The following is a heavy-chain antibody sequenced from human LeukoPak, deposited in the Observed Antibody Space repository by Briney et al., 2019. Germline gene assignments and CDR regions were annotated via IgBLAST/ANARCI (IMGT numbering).Heavy chain of an antibody. D-gene: IGHD2-8*01. Sequence: GGSLRLSCAASGFTFSSYAMHWVRQAPGKGLEWVAVISYDGSNKYYADSVKGRSTISRDNSKNTLYLQMNSLRAEDTAVYYCARDGGLMVGDTNYFDYWGQGTLVTVSS. CDR3: ARDGGLMVGDTNYFDY. CDR1: GFTFSSYA. CDR2: ISYDGSNK. J-gene: IGHJ4*02. V-gene: IGHV3-30-3*01.